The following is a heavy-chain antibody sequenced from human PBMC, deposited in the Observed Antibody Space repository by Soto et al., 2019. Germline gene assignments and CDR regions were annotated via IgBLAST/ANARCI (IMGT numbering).Heavy chain of an antibody. V-gene: IGHV4-34*01. D-gene: IGHD2-8*01. CDR3: ARGGYCTNGVCYTFIH. CDR1: GGSFSGYY. J-gene: IGHJ4*02. CDR2: IDHSGST. Sequence: SETLSLTCAVYGGSFSGYYWSWIRQPPGKGLEWIGEIDHSGSTDYNPSLKSRVTILVDTSKNQFSLKLSSLTAADTAVYYCARGGYCTNGVCYTFIHWGQGTLVTVSS.